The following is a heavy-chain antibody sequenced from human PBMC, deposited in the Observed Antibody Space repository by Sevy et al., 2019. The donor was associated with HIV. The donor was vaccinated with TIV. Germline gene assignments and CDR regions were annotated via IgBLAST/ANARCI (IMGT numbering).Heavy chain of an antibody. CDR3: ARDYSGSYYYSRYYFDY. Sequence: GGSLRLSCAASGFTFSSYWMSWVRQAPGKGLEWVANIKQDGSEKYYVDSVKGRFTISRDNAKNSLYLQMNSLRAEDTAVYYCARDYSGSYYYSRYYFDYWGQGTLVIVSS. D-gene: IGHD1-26*01. CDR1: GFTFSSYW. J-gene: IGHJ4*02. V-gene: IGHV3-7*03. CDR2: IKQDGSEK.